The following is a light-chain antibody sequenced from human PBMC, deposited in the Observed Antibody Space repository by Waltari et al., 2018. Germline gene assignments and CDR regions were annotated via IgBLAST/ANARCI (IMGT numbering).Light chain of an antibody. J-gene: IGLJ2*01. Sequence: QSALTQPAPVSGFPGQPITVPCPGPTSDVGSYNLVSWYQQHPGKAPKLLIFEVSQLPSGIANRFSGSKAGNTASLTVSGRQAEDGADYYCASYAGNRSVVFGGGTKLTVL. CDR2: EVS. CDR1: TSDVGSYNL. CDR3: ASYAGNRSVV. V-gene: IGLV2-23*02.